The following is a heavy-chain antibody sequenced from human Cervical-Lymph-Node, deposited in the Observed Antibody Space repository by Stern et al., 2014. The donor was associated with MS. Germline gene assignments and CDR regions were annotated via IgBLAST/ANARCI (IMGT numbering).Heavy chain of an antibody. Sequence: EVQLVQSGGGLVKPGGSLRLSCAASGFTFSSYSMNWVRQAPGKGLEWVSSISSSSSYIYYADSVKGRFTISRDNAKNSLYLQMNSLRAEDTAVYYCARACCPYYYYYYGMDVWGQGTTVTVSS. J-gene: IGHJ6*02. D-gene: IGHD2-15*01. CDR2: ISSSSSYI. V-gene: IGHV3-21*01. CDR1: GFTFSSYS. CDR3: ARACCPYYYYYYGMDV.